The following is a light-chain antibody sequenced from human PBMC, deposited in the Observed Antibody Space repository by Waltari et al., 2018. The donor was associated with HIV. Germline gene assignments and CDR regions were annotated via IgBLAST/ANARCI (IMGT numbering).Light chain of an antibody. CDR1: SGDVATYNQ. CDR3: SSFTTSINVV. CDR2: DVN. J-gene: IGLJ2*01. Sequence: QSALTQPPSVSGSLGQSVTISCTGTSGDVATYNQVSWYQQSPGTAPKLMIYDVNNRPSAGPHRCSGSKSGNKTSLPISWVQADDEADYYCSSFTTSINVVFGGGTKLTVL. V-gene: IGLV2-18*02.